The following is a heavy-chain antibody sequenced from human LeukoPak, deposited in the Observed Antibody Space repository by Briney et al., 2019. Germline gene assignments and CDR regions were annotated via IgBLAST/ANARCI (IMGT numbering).Heavy chain of an antibody. CDR1: GLTVSSNY. CDR2: IYSGGST. D-gene: IGHD5-18*01. V-gene: IGHV3-53*01. Sequence: GGSLRLSCAASGLTVSSNYMSWVRQAPGKGLEWVSVIYSGGSTYYAASVKGRFTISRDNAKNTLSLQMNSLRAEDTAVYYCTMDTYGPRDYWGHGTLVTVSS. CDR3: TMDTYGPRDY. J-gene: IGHJ4*01.